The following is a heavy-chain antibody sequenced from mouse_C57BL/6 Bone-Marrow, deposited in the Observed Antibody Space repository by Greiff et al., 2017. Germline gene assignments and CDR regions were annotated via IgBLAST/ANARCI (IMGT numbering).Heavy chain of an antibody. J-gene: IGHJ2*01. D-gene: IGHD2-5*01. Sequence: EVQLQESGPELVKPGASVKISCKASGYSFTGYYMNWVKQSPEKSLEWIGEINPSTGGTTYNQKFKAKATLTVDKSSSTAYMQLKSLTSEDSAVYYGARRVYSNYGFDYWGQGTTLTVSS. CDR3: ARRVYSNYGFDY. CDR1: GYSFTGYY. CDR2: INPSTGGT. V-gene: IGHV1-42*01.